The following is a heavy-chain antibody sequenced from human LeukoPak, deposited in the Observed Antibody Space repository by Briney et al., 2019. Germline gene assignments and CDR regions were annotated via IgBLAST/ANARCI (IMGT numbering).Heavy chain of an antibody. V-gene: IGHV3-7*01. CDR3: ARDHLSYIAAPDEFDY. Sequence: PGGSLRLSCAASGFTFSSYWMSWVRQAPGKGLEWVANIKQDGSEKYYVDSVKGRFTISRDNAKNSLYLQMNSLRAEDTAVYYCARDHLSYIAAPDEFDYWGQGTLVTVSS. CDR2: IKQDGSEK. D-gene: IGHD6-6*01. J-gene: IGHJ4*02. CDR1: GFTFSSYW.